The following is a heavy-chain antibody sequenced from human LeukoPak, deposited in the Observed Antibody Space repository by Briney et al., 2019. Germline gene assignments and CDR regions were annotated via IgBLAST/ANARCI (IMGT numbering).Heavy chain of an antibody. J-gene: IGHJ4*02. Sequence: SVKVSCKASGGTFSSYAISWVRRAPGQGLEWMGGIIPIFGTANYAQKFQGRVTITADKSTSTAYTELSSLRSEDTAVYYCARGGHSGYDHSVDYWGQGTLVTVSS. CDR3: ARGGHSGYDHSVDY. V-gene: IGHV1-69*06. CDR2: IIPIFGTA. D-gene: IGHD5-12*01. CDR1: GGTFSSYA.